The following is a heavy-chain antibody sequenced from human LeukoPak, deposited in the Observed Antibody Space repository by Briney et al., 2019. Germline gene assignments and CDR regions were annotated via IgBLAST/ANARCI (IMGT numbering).Heavy chain of an antibody. Sequence: SETLSLTCTVSGGSISSYYWSWIRQPPGKGLEWIGYIYYSGSTNYNPSLKSRVTISVDTSKNQFSLKLSSVTAADTAVYYCAADYSGNYHVEFDYWGQGTLVTVSS. D-gene: IGHD1-26*01. CDR2: IYYSGST. V-gene: IGHV4-59*01. J-gene: IGHJ4*02. CDR1: GGSISSYY. CDR3: AADYSGNYHVEFDY.